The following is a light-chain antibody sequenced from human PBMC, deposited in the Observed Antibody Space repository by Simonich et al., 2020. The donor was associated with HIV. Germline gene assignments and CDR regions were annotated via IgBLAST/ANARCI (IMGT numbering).Light chain of an antibody. CDR1: QSVSSY. CDR2: DAS. CDR3: QQYNKWPYT. Sequence: EIVMTQSPATLSVSPGERATLSCRASQSVSSYLAWYQQKPGQAPRLLIYDASNRATGIPARFSGSGSGTDFTLTISSLEPEDFAVYYCQQYNKWPYTFGQGTKLEIK. V-gene: IGKV3-11*01. J-gene: IGKJ2*01.